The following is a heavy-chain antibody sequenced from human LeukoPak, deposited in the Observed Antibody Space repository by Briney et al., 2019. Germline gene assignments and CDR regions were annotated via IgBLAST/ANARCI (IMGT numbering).Heavy chain of an antibody. J-gene: IGHJ4*02. V-gene: IGHV4-4*07. Sequence: SETLSLTCTVSGGSISNYYWSWIRQPAGKGLEWIGRIYTGGSTNYNPSLKGRVTMSVDTSKNQFSLKVSSVTAADTAVYYCARGGGTSWLDYWGQGTLVIVSS. CDR1: GGSISNYY. D-gene: IGHD6-13*01. CDR3: ARGGGTSWLDY. CDR2: IYTGGST.